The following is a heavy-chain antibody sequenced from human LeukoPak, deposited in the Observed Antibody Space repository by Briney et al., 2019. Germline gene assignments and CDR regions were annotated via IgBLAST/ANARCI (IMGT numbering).Heavy chain of an antibody. J-gene: IGHJ4*02. D-gene: IGHD6-13*01. CDR1: GFTFSSYE. CDR3: ARDKSPIAAAGMTSDY. V-gene: IGHV3-48*03. Sequence: GGSLRLSCAASGFTFSSYEMNWVRQAPGKGLEWVSYISSSGSTIYYADSVKGRFTISRDNAKNSLYLQMNSLRAEDTAVYYCARDKSPIAAAGMTSDYWGQGTLVTVSS. CDR2: ISSSGSTI.